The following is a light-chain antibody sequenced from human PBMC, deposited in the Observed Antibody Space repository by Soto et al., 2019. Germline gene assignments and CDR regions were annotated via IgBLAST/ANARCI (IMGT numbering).Light chain of an antibody. CDR3: QQYAGSPKT. CDR2: GTS. CDR1: QYLSTSY. Sequence: EIVLTQSPAALSLSLGERATLSCRASQYLSTSYLAWYQQKPGQAPRLLIYGTSRRATGIPDRFSGSGSGTDFTLTITRLEPEDFAVYYCQQYAGSPKTFGQGTKLEIK. V-gene: IGKV3-20*01. J-gene: IGKJ2*01.